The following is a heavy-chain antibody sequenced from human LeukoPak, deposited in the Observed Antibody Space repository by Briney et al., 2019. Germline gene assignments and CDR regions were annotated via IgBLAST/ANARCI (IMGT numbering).Heavy chain of an antibody. D-gene: IGHD6-6*01. J-gene: IGHJ6*03. Sequence: PSETLSLTCAVYGGSFSGYYWSWIRQPPGKGLEWIGEINHSGSTNYNPSLKSRVTISVDTSKNQFSLKLSSVTAAGTAVYYCARAWAARKGTNYYMDVWGKGTTVTVSS. V-gene: IGHV4-34*01. CDR1: GGSFSGYY. CDR2: INHSGST. CDR3: ARAWAARKGTNYYMDV.